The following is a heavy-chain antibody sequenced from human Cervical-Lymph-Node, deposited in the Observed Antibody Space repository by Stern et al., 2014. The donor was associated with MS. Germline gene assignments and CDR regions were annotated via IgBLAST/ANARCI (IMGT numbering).Heavy chain of an antibody. D-gene: IGHD4-17*01. CDR1: GFTFNRSP. J-gene: IGHJ4*02. Sequence: QVQLLESGGGVVQPGGSLRLSCAASGFTFNRSPIHWVRQAPGKGLGWVAFISSGGNNRYYRDSVKGRFTMSRDNSKNTVYLQMNSLRPEDSAVFYCAREGPTGDHFDYWGQGTLVTVSS. V-gene: IGHV3-30*04. CDR2: ISSGGNNR. CDR3: AREGPTGDHFDY.